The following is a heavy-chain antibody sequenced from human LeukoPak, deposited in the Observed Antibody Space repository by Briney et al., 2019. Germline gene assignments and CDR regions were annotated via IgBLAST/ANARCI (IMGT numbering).Heavy chain of an antibody. Sequence: GGSLRLSCAASGFTFSSFWRHWVRQAPGKGLVWVSSTNRDGSSTYYADSVKGRFTISRDNAKNTLYLQINSLRVEDTAVYYCARDEDLDTALIKRGLDYWGQGTLVTVSS. D-gene: IGHD5-18*01. J-gene: IGHJ4*02. CDR1: GFTFSSFW. V-gene: IGHV3-74*01. CDR2: TNRDGSST. CDR3: ARDEDLDTALIKRGLDY.